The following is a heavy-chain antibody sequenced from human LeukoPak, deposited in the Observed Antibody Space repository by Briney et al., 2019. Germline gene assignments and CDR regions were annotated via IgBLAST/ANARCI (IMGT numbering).Heavy chain of an antibody. D-gene: IGHD5-24*01. CDR3: ARKQSVDGSADY. CDR1: GYTFTGYY. CDR2: INPNSGGT. J-gene: IGHJ4*02. Sequence: ASVKVSCKASGYTFTGYYMHWVRQAPGQGLEWMGRINPNSGGTNYAQKFQGRVTMTRDTSISTAYMELSRLRSDDTAVYYWARKQSVDGSADYWGQGTLVTVSS. V-gene: IGHV1-2*06.